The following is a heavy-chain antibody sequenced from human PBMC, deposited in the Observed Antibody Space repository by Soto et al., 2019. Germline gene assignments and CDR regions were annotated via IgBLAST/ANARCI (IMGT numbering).Heavy chain of an antibody. D-gene: IGHD6-19*01. V-gene: IGHV3-23*01. CDR1: EYTLGRAN. J-gene: IGHJ3*02. CDR2: ISGSGGST. Sequence: VALGVSLAADEYTLGRANMSYSGQSSGKGMEWVSAISGSGGSTYYADSVKGRFTISRDNSKNTLYLQMNSLRAEDTAVYYCAKVLFRSGWRTVIDAFSISDQWTLV. CDR3: AKVLFRSGWRTVIDAFSI.